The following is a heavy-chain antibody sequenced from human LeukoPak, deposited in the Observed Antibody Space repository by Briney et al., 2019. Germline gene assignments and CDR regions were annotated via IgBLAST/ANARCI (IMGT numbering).Heavy chain of an antibody. V-gene: IGHV4-59*11. Sequence: SETLSLTCSVSGASISSQYWTWIRQPPGQGLEWIGYIYNSGSTNYNPSLKSRATMSIDTSKNQFSLRLTSVTAANTAVYYCARRRIDSMYNWFDPWGQGTLVIVSS. D-gene: IGHD2-21*01. CDR3: ARRRIDSMYNWFDP. J-gene: IGHJ5*02. CDR2: IYNSGST. CDR1: GASISSQY.